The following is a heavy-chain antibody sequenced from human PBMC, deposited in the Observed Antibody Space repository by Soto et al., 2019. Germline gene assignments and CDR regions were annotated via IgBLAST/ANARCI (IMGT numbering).Heavy chain of an antibody. CDR1: GFAFSAST. CDR3: ARGIDAGTDY. CDR2: IRSRANSGAT. Sequence: GGSMRLSCAASGFAFSASTLYWVRQASGKGLEWLGRIRSRANSGATGYAQKFQGRVAMTRDTSISTAYMELSSLRSEDTAVYYCARGIDAGTDYWGQGTLVTVSS. J-gene: IGHJ4*02. V-gene: IGHV3-73*01. D-gene: IGHD3-10*01.